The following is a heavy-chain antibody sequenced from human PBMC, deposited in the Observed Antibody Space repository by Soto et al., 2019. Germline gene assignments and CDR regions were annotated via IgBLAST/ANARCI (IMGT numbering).Heavy chain of an antibody. J-gene: IGHJ3*02. CDR2: ISSSSSTI. CDR3: ARDRERYFDWLEDAFDI. Sequence: GGSLRLSCAASGFTFSSYSMNWVRQAPGKGLEWVSYISSSSSTIYYADSVKGRFTISRDNAKNSLYLQMNSLRAEDTAVYYWARDRERYFDWLEDAFDIWGQGTMVTVSS. D-gene: IGHD3-9*01. CDR1: GFTFSSYS. V-gene: IGHV3-48*01.